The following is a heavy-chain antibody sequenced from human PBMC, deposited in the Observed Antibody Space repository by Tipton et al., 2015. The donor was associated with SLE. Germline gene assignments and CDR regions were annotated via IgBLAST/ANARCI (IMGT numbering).Heavy chain of an antibody. D-gene: IGHD6-19*01. CDR1: GYTFANFW. V-gene: IGHV5-51*01. CDR3: ARHITPSAYGSVWGVYYYSNGMDV. CDR2: IYPGDSDT. J-gene: IGHJ6*02. Sequence: VQLVQSGAEVKKPGESLKISCRVSGYTFANFWISWVRQTPGKGLEWMGFIYPGDSDTKYSPSFEGQVTISADKSTSTAYVQWRSLKASDTAMYYCARHITPSAYGSVWGVYYYSNGMDVWGQRTTVTVSS.